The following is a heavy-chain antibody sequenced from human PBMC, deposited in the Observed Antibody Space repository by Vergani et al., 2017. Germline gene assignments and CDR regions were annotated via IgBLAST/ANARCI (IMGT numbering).Heavy chain of an antibody. Sequence: QVQLVESGGGVVQPGRSLRLSCAASGFTFSSYGMHWVRQAPGKGLEWVAVISYDGSNKYYADSVKGRFTISRDNSKNTLYLQMNSLRAEDTAVYYCARESMDSSGLRGFDYWGQGTLVTVSS. D-gene: IGHD3-22*01. V-gene: IGHV3-30*03. CDR3: ARESMDSSGLRGFDY. CDR1: GFTFSSYG. J-gene: IGHJ4*02. CDR2: ISYDGSNK.